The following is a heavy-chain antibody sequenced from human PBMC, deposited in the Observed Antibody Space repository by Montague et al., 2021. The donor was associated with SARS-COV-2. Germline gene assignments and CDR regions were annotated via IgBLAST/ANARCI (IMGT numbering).Heavy chain of an antibody. J-gene: IGHJ4*02. CDR3: ATSADWGSTGRFDF. CDR2: VDPEDGKT. D-gene: IGHD7-27*01. CDR1: GYSLTELP. Sequence: SVKVSCKVSGYSLTELPMHWVRQAPGKGLEWMGGVDPEDGKTIYAQNFQGRLTIAEDTSVDTAYMELSSLRSDDTAVYYCATSADWGSTGRFDFWGQGTLVTVSS. V-gene: IGHV1-24*01.